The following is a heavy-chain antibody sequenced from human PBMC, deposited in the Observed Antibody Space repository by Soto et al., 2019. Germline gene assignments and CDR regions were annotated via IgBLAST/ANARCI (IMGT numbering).Heavy chain of an antibody. CDR2: ISGSGGST. J-gene: IGHJ4*02. Sequence: GGSLRLSCAASGFTFSSYAMSWVRQAPGKGLEWVSAISGSGGSTYYADSVKGRFTISRDNSKNTLYLQMNSLRAEDTAVYYCATEYYHPGIVVVVAGWVYFDYWGQGTLVTVSS. V-gene: IGHV3-23*01. CDR1: GFTFSSYA. CDR3: ATEYYHPGIVVVVAGWVYFDY. D-gene: IGHD2-15*01.